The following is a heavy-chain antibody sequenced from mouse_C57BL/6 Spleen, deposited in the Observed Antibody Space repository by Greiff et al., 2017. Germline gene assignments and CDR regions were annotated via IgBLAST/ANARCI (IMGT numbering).Heavy chain of an antibody. Sequence: QVQLQQPGAELVRPGTSVKLSCKASGYTFTSYWMHWVKQRPGQGLEWIGVIDPSDSYTNYNQKFKGKATLTVDTSSSTAYMQLSSLTSEASAVYYCAREGVSTMVTTAGSPYGMDYWGQGTSVTVSS. V-gene: IGHV1-59*01. J-gene: IGHJ4*01. D-gene: IGHD2-2*01. CDR1: GYTFTSYW. CDR3: AREGVSTMVTTAGSPYGMDY. CDR2: IDPSDSYT.